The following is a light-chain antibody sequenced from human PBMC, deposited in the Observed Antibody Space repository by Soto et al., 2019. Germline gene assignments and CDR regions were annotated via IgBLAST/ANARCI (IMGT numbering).Light chain of an antibody. V-gene: IGLV2-11*01. Sequence: QSALTQPRSVSGSPGQSVTICCTGTSSDVGGYDYVSWFQHHPGKVPKLMIYDVTKRPSGVPDRFSASKSGNTASLTISGLQAEDEADYYCCSYGGYFWVFGGGTKLTVL. CDR3: CSYGGYFWV. CDR1: SSDVGGYDY. J-gene: IGLJ3*02. CDR2: DVT.